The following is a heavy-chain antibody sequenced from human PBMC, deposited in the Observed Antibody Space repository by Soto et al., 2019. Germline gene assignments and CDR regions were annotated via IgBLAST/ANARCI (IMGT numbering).Heavy chain of an antibody. J-gene: IGHJ4*02. Sequence: QVQLVESGGGVVQPGRSLRLSCAASGFTFSSYGMHWVRQAPGKGLEWVAGISYDGSNKYYADSVKGRFTISRDNSKNTLYLQMNGLRAEDPAVYYCAKDAIEMGKIDYWGQGTLVTVSS. V-gene: IGHV3-30*18. CDR1: GFTFSSYG. CDR3: AKDAIEMGKIDY. D-gene: IGHD2-2*01. CDR2: ISYDGSNK.